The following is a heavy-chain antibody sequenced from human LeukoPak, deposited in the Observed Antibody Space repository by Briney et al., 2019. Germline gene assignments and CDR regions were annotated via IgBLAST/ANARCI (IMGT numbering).Heavy chain of an antibody. J-gene: IGHJ6*03. CDR1: GFTFSNYW. Sequence: GGSLRLSCAASGFTFSNYWMSWVRQAPGKGLEWVANIKQDGSEKYYVDSVKGRFTISRDNAKNTLYLQMNSLRAEDTAVYYCARIAAAGPYYYYYMDVWGKGTTVTVSS. V-gene: IGHV3-7*01. CDR2: IKQDGSEK. D-gene: IGHD6-13*01. CDR3: ARIAAAGPYYYYYMDV.